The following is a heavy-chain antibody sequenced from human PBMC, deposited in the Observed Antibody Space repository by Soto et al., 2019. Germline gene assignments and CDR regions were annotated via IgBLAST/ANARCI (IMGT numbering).Heavy chain of an antibody. CDR2: ISYDGSNK. CDR3: ATLRGYSYGYPDYWGQGTLVTISSDV. V-gene: IGHV3-30*03. Sequence: GGSLRLSCAASGFTFSSYGMHWVRQAPGKGLEWVAVISYDGSNKYYADSVKGRFTISRDNSKNTLYLQMNSLRAEDTAVYYCATLRGYSYGYPDYWGQGTLVTISSDVWGQGTTVTVSS. D-gene: IGHD5-18*01. J-gene: IGHJ6*02. CDR1: GFTFSSYG.